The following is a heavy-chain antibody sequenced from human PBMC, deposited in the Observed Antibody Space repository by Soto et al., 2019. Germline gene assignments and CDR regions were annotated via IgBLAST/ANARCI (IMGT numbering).Heavy chain of an antibody. J-gene: IGHJ4*02. D-gene: IGHD5-12*01. V-gene: IGHV4-30-2*01. CDR3: AGGATDMATITLDY. CDR2: IYHSGST. CDR1: GGSISSGGYS. Sequence: KPSETLPLTCAVSGGSISSGGYSWSWIRQPPGKGLEWIGYIYHSGSTYYNPSIKRRVIISEDRSKNQFSLRLSSVTAADTAVYCCAGGATDMATITLDYWGQGTLVTVSS.